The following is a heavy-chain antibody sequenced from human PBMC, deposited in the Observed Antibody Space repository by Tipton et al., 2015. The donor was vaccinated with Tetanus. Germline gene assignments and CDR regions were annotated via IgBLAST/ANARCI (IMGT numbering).Heavy chain of an antibody. CDR1: GFRFDNHA. V-gene: IGHV3-9*01. CDR2: ISWNGGTI. CDR3: ARDGGTTIQENRIDS. J-gene: IGHJ5*01. Sequence: SLRLSCATSGFRFDNHAMHWVRQGPGQALEWVSGISWNGGTITYADSVKGRSTISRDNSKNSVHLQMDNVRPEDTGKYYCARDGGTTIQENRIDSWGPGTLVTVSS. D-gene: IGHD4-11*01.